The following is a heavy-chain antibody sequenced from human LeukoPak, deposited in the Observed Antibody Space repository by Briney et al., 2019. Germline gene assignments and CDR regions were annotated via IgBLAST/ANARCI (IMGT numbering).Heavy chain of an antibody. CDR3: HPPPHYSDH. J-gene: IGHJ4*02. CDR1: GLTFSGSA. V-gene: IGHV3-73*01. CDR2: IRSKANNYAT. Sequence: PGGSLRLSCAASGLTFSGSAMHWVRQAPGKGLEWVGRIRSKANNYATAYAASVKGRFTISRDDSKNTAYLQMNSLKTEDTAVYYCHPPPHYSDHWGQGTLVTVSS.